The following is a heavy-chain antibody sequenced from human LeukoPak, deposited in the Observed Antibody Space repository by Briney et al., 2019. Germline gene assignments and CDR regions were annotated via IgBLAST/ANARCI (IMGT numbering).Heavy chain of an antibody. CDR1: GFTFSIYG. V-gene: IGHV3-30*03. CDR3: ARASAMDV. Sequence: PGGSLRLSCAASGFTFSIYGMHWIRQAPGKGLEWVAVISYDGSNKHHADSVKGRFTISRDNSKNTLYLQMNSLRAEDTAVYYCARASAMDVWGQGATVTVSS. CDR2: ISYDGSNK. J-gene: IGHJ6*02.